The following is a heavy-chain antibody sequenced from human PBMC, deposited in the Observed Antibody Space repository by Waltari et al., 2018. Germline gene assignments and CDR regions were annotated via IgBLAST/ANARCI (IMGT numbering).Heavy chain of an antibody. CDR3: ASYVDTAMDDAFDI. Sequence: QVQLVQSGAEVKKPGSSVKVSCKASGGTFSSYAISWVRQAPGQGLEWMGGIIPIFGTANYAQKFQGRVTITTYESPSTAYMELSSLRSEDTAVYYCASYVDTAMDDAFDIWGQGTMVTVSS. CDR1: GGTFSSYA. V-gene: IGHV1-69*05. CDR2: IIPIFGTA. J-gene: IGHJ3*02. D-gene: IGHD5-18*01.